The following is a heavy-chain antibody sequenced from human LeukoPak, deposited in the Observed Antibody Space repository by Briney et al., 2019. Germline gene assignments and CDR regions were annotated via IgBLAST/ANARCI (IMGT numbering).Heavy chain of an antibody. CDR3: ARDLANKGSSGWLENYFDY. D-gene: IGHD6-19*01. Sequence: KPSETLSLTCTVSGGSISTYYWGWIRQAPGKGLEWIGSIYYSGSTYYNPSLKSRVTISVDTSKNQFSLKLSSVTAADTAVYYCARDLANKGSSGWLENYFDYWGQGTLVTVSS. J-gene: IGHJ4*02. CDR2: IYYSGST. V-gene: IGHV4-39*02. CDR1: GGSISTYY.